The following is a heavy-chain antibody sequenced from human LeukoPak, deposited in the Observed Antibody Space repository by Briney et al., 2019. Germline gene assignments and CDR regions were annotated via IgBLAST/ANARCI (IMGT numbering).Heavy chain of an antibody. CDR3: ARAGTNPGGFDY. Sequence: PGGSLRLSCAASGFTFSSYSMNWVRQAPGKGLEWVSSISSSSSYIYYADSVKGRFTISRDNAKNSLYLQMNSLRAEDTAVYYCARAGTNPGGFDYWGQGTLVTVSS. CDR1: GFTFSSYS. CDR2: ISSSSSYI. J-gene: IGHJ4*02. V-gene: IGHV3-21*01.